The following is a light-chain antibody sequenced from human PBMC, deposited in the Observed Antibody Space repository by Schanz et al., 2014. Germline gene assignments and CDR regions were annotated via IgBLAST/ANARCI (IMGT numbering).Light chain of an antibody. V-gene: IGLV1-47*01. CDR1: SSDIGRNY. J-gene: IGLJ3*02. Sequence: QSVLTQPPSASGTPGQTVTISCSGSSSDIGRNYVFWFQQLPGRAPKRLIYRDNQRSSGISDRLSASKSGTSASLAISGLRSEDEADYYCAAWDDSLSAWLFGGGTKLTV. CDR3: AAWDDSLSAWL. CDR2: RDN.